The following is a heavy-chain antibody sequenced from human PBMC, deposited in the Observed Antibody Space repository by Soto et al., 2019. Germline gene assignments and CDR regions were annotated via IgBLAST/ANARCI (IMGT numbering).Heavy chain of an antibody. CDR2: INPSGGST. J-gene: IGHJ6*02. V-gene: IGHV1-46*01. Sequence: ASVKVSCKASGYTFTSYYMHWVRQAPGQGLEWMGIINPSGGSTSYAQKFQGRVTMTRDTSTSTVYMELSSLRSEDTAVYYCARSKKGGGYSYGYTGMDVWGQGTTVTVSS. CDR1: GYTFTSYY. CDR3: ARSKKGGGYSYGYTGMDV. D-gene: IGHD5-18*01.